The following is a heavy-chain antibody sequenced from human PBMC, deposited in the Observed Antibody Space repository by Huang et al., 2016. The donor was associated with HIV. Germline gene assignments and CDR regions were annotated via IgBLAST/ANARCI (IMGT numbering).Heavy chain of an antibody. CDR1: GKTFSGSA. CDR2: IVPRYGTP. V-gene: IGHV1-69*13. D-gene: IGHD3-10*01. J-gene: IGHJ6*02. CDR3: AAKIGSDGYFISRGPRSNYYSLDV. Sequence: QLQLVQSGAQVKKPGSSVNVSCKASGKTFSGSAISWVRQAPGQRREWMGGIVPRYGTPEYEQNFQGRVTITADESMTTAYMELTSLTSKDTAVYFCAAKIGSDGYFISRGPRSNYYSLDVWGQGTTVVVSS.